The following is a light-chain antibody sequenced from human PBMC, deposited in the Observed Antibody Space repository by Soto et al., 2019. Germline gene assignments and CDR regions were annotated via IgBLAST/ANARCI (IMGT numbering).Light chain of an antibody. J-gene: IGLJ3*02. CDR1: SGSVSTSDY. Sequence: QTVVTQEPSISVSPGGTVTLTCGLNSGSVSTSDYPSWYQQTPGQAPRTLIYGTYTRSSGVPDRFSGSIVGNKAALTITGAQAEDESDYYCVLYMTSGLRVFGGGTKLTVL. V-gene: IGLV8-61*01. CDR2: GTY. CDR3: VLYMTSGLRV.